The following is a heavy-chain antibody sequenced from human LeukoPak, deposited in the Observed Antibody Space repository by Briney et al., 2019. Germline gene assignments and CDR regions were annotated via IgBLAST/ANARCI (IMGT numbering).Heavy chain of an antibody. V-gene: IGHV3-23*01. D-gene: IGHD5-12*01. Sequence: PGGSLRLSCAASGFTFSTYAMSWVRQAPGKGLEWVSAIDGSGDKTYYADSVKGRFTISRDNSKNTLYLQMNSLRDTAIYYCAKGRVATPFDYWGQGTLVTVSS. CDR1: GFTFSTYA. CDR2: IDGSGDKT. J-gene: IGHJ4*02. CDR3: AKGRVATPFDY.